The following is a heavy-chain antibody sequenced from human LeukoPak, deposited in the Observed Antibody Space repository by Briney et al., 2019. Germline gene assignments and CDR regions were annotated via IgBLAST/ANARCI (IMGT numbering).Heavy chain of an antibody. CDR1: GFTFSNAW. D-gene: IGHD4-17*01. CDR2: IKSKTDGGTA. Sequence: GGSLRLSCAASGFTFSNAWMSWVRQAPGKGLEWVGRIKSKTDGGTADYAAPVKGRFTISRGDSQNTLYLQMNSLKTEDTAVYYCTTDAQDDYGDPGDFDYWGQGTLVTVSS. V-gene: IGHV3-15*01. CDR3: TTDAQDDYGDPGDFDY. J-gene: IGHJ4*02.